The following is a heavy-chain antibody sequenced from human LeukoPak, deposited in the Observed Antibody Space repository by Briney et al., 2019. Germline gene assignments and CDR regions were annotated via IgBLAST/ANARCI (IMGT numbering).Heavy chain of an antibody. CDR1: GLTFSGVNF. D-gene: IGHD2-21*01. Sequence: GLVKVSCEASGLTFSGVNFIHWVRQAPGQGPEWMGWINTNSGVTDYARKFQGRVTMTRDTSISTAYMELYRLTSDDMAMYYCTRDRLSKWFDPWGQGTLVTVSS. CDR3: TRDRLSKWFDP. CDR2: INTNSGVT. J-gene: IGHJ5*02. V-gene: IGHV1-2*02.